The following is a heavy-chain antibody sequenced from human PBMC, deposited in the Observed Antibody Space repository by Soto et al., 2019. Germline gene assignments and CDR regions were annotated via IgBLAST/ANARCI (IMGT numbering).Heavy chain of an antibody. CDR2: ISDSGGST. V-gene: IGHV3-23*01. D-gene: IGHD6-19*01. Sequence: EVHLLEYGGGLVQPGGSLRLSCVVSGSTFSSDDMSWVGQAPGRGLEWVSGISDSGGSTYYADSVKGRFTISRDNAKNTMYLQMKSLRVEETALYYCAKDGGWSLAVAGLFDYWGPGTQVTVSS. J-gene: IGHJ4*02. CDR3: AKDGGWSLAVAGLFDY. CDR1: GSTFSSDD.